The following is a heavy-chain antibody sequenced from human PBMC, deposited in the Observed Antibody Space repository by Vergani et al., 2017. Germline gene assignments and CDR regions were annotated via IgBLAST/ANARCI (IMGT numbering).Heavy chain of an antibody. CDR2: IYPGDSDT. CDR3: ASCRREADMLTGTPRFAFDI. J-gene: IGHJ3*02. Sequence: EVQLVQSGAEVTKPGESLKISCKGSGYSFTSYWIGWVRQMPGKGLEWMGIIYPGDSDTRYSPSFQGQVTISADKSISTAYLQWSSLKASDTAMYYCASCRREADMLTGTPRFAFDIWGQGTMVTVSS. CDR1: GYSFTSYW. D-gene: IGHD3-9*01. V-gene: IGHV5-51*01.